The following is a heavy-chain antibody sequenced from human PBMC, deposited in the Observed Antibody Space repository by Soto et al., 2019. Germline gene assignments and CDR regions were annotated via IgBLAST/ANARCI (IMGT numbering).Heavy chain of an antibody. V-gene: IGHV4-59*08. CDR2: IYYSGST. CDR1: GCSISSYY. J-gene: IGHJ4*02. Sequence: PSETLSLTCTVSGCSISSYYWSWIRQPPGKGLEWIGYIYYSGSTNYNPSLKSRVTISVDTSKNQFSLKLSSVTAADTAVYYCARQGAIDYWGQGTLVTVSS. CDR3: ARQGAIDY. D-gene: IGHD1-26*01.